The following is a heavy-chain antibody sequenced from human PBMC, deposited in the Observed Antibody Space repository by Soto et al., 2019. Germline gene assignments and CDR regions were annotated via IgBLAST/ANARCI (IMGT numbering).Heavy chain of an antibody. V-gene: IGHV4-34*01. Sequence: QVQLQQWGAGLLKPSETLSLTCAVYGGSFSGYYWSWIRQPPGKGLEWIGEINHSGSTNYNPSLKSRVTISVDTSKNQFSLKLSSVTAADTAVYYCASRVRVKYYFDYWGQGTLVTVSS. CDR3: ASRVRVKYYFDY. CDR1: GGSFSGYY. J-gene: IGHJ4*02. D-gene: IGHD3-10*01. CDR2: INHSGST.